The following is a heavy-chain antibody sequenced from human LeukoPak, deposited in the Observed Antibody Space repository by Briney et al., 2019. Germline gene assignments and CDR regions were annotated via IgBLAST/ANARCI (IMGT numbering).Heavy chain of an antibody. CDR3: ARGIAVAVWNAFDI. CDR1: GYTFTSYA. CDR2: INAGNGNT. V-gene: IGHV1-3*01. Sequence: ASVKVSCKASGYTFTSYAMHWVRQAPGQRLEWMGWINAGNGNTKYSQKFQGRVTITRDTSASTAYMELSSLRSEDTAVYYCARGIAVAVWNAFDIWAKGQWSPSLQ. D-gene: IGHD6-19*01. J-gene: IGHJ3*02.